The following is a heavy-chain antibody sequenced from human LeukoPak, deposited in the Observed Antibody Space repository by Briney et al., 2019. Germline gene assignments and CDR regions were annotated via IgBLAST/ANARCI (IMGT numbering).Heavy chain of an antibody. CDR3: ARDGAPGVEMATINAFDI. D-gene: IGHD5-24*01. Sequence: PSETLSLTCTVSGGSIRSYYWSWIRQPAGKGLEWIGHIYTSGSTNYNPSLKSRVTMSVDTSKNQFSLKLSSVTAADTAVYYCARDGAPGVEMATINAFDIWGQGTMVTVSS. V-gene: IGHV4-4*07. CDR1: GGSIRSYY. J-gene: IGHJ3*02. CDR2: IYTSGST.